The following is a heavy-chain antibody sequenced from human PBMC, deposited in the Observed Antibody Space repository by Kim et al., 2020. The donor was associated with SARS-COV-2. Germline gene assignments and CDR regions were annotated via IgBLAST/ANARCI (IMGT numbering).Heavy chain of an antibody. J-gene: IGHJ3*02. CDR3: AKCHSDLGNDAFDI. Sequence: GGSLRLSCAASGFTFSNYAMSWVRQAPGKGLEWVSYIRGGGAVTHYAGSVKGRCTISRDNFKNTLYLQVDSLRAEDTAVYYCAKCHSDLGNDAFDIWG. CDR2: IRGGGAVT. D-gene: IGHD3-16*01. CDR1: GFTFSNYA. V-gene: IGHV3-23*01.